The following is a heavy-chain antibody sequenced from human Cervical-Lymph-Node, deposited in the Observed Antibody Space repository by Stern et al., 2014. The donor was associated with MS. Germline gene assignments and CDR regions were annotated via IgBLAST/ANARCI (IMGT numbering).Heavy chain of an antibody. CDR2: IALIFGSA. CDR3: AREVVSLAMDV. D-gene: IGHD1-1*01. Sequence: QVQLVESGAEVKKPGSSVKVSCKASGDTFSDYAISWVRQAPGKGPEWMVVIALIFGSADYAQKFQGRLTITADRSTSTAYMDLSSLTSEDTAVYYCAREVVSLAMDVWGQGTTVIVSS. V-gene: IGHV1-69*06. J-gene: IGHJ6*01. CDR1: GDTFSDYA.